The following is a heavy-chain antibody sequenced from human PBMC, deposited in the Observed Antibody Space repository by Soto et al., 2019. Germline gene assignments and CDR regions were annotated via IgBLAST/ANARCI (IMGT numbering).Heavy chain of an antibody. V-gene: IGHV5-10-1*01. CDR3: ARQIYDSDTGPNFQYYFDS. J-gene: IGHJ4*02. CDR2: IDPSDSQT. CDR1: GYRFAGYW. Sequence: GGSRKICVKGSGYRFAGYWITLVRQKPGKGLEWMGRIDPSDSQTYYSPSFRGHVTISVTKSITTVFLQWSSLRASDTAMYYCARQIYDSDTGPNFQYYFDSWGQGTPVTVSS. D-gene: IGHD3-22*01.